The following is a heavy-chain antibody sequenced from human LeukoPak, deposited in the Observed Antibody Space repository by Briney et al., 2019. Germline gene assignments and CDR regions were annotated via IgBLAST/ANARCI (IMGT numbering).Heavy chain of an antibody. V-gene: IGHV3-15*01. CDR2: IKRKTDGGTT. CDR3: TTYSSGWNLIFDY. CDR1: GFSFSNAW. J-gene: IGHJ4*02. D-gene: IGHD6-19*01. Sequence: GGSLRLSCAASGFSFSNAWMSWVRQTPGKGLEWVGRIKRKTDGGTTDYAAPVKGRFTISRDDSKNTLYLQMNSLKTEDTGVYYCTTYSSGWNLIFDYWGQGTLVTVSS.